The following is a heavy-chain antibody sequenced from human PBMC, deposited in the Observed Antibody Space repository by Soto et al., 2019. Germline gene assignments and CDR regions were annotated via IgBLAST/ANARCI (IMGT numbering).Heavy chain of an antibody. D-gene: IGHD1-26*01. CDR3: AKRKRGAPVSYFDF. V-gene: IGHV3-30*18. CDR1: GFNFSTYA. CDR2: MSYDGSNT. J-gene: IGHJ4*02. Sequence: GGSLRPSCAASGFNFSTYAMDWVRQAPGKGLEWVAVMSYDGSNTYYADSVKGRFTISRDNSKNTLYLQMNSLRPADTGVYYCAKRKRGAPVSYFDFWGQGTLVTVSS.